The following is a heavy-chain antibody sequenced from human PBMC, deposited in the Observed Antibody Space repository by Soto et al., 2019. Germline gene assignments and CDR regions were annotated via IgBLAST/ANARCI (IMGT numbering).Heavy chain of an antibody. V-gene: IGHV3-48*02. CDR2: IPSTERHI. CDR3: SRIKDSDSHEKILAY. J-gene: IGHJ4*02. D-gene: IGHD3-22*01. CDR1: GFSVSSDS. Sequence: VQLVESGGGLVQPGGSLRLSCAASGFSVSSDSMNWVRQAPGEGLEWVSYIPSTERHIYYADSVKGRFTISRDIDKNALYLQMNSLRDEDAAVYYWSRIKDSDSHEKILAYGGQGTLVTVSS.